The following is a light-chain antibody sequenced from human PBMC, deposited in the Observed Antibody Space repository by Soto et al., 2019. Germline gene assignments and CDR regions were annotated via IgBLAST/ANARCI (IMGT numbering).Light chain of an antibody. Sequence: QSALTQPASVSGSPGQSITISCTGTSSDVRGYNYVSWYQQHPGKAPKLIVYEVTNRPSGVSNRFSGSKSDNTASLTISGLQADDEADYYCSSYTVTNTVLFGGGTKLTVL. J-gene: IGLJ2*01. CDR1: SSDVRGYNY. CDR3: SSYTVTNTVL. V-gene: IGLV2-14*01. CDR2: EVT.